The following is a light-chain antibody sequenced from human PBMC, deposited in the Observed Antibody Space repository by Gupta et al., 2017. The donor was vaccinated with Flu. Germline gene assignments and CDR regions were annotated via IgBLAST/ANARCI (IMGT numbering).Light chain of an antibody. CDR1: SSDVGGYIH. V-gene: IGLV2-11*01. J-gene: IGLJ3*02. CDR2: DVT. Sequence: SVTISFTGTSSDVGGYIHVSWYQQHPGKAPKVMIYDVTKRPSGVPDRFSGSKSGNTASLTISGLQAEDEADYYCCSYAGTYTWVFAGGTKLTVL. CDR3: CSYAGTYTWV.